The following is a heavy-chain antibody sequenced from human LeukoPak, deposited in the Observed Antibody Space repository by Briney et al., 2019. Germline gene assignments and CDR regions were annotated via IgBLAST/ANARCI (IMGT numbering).Heavy chain of an antibody. CDR1: GGSFSGYY. V-gene: IGHV4-34*01. Sequence: SETLSLTCAVYGGSFSGYYWSWIRQPPGKGLEWIGEINHSGSTNYNPSLKSRVTISVDTSKNQFSLKLSSVTAADTAVYYCARDTYYYDSSGYEIHNWFDPWGQGTLVTVSS. CDR2: INHSGST. D-gene: IGHD3-22*01. J-gene: IGHJ5*02. CDR3: ARDTYYYDSSGYEIHNWFDP.